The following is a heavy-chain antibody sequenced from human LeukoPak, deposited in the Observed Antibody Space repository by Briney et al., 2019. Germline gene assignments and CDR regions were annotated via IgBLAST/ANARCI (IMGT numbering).Heavy chain of an antibody. V-gene: IGHV3-7*03. Sequence: GSLRLSCAASGFTFSSYWMSWVRQAPGKGLEWVANIKQDGSEKYYVDSVKGRFTISRDNAKNSLYRQMNSLRAEDTAVYYCARPQVKGGNSFYYYYGMDVWGQGTTVTVSS. D-gene: IGHD4-23*01. CDR1: GFTFSSYW. J-gene: IGHJ6*02. CDR2: IKQDGSEK. CDR3: ARPQVKGGNSFYYYYGMDV.